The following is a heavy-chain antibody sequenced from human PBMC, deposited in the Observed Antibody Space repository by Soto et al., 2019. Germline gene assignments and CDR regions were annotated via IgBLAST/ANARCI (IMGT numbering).Heavy chain of an antibody. CDR1: GYTFTGYY. CDR2: INPNSGGT. CDR3: ARVYGDRYSSSWYGAYYFDY. D-gene: IGHD6-13*01. V-gene: IGHV1-2*02. J-gene: IGHJ4*02. Sequence: GASVKVSCKASGYTFTGYYMHWVRQAPGQGLEWMGWINPNSGGTNYAQKFQGRVTMTRDTSISTAYMELSRLRSDDTAVYYCARVYGDRYSSSWYGAYYFDYWGQGTLVTVSS.